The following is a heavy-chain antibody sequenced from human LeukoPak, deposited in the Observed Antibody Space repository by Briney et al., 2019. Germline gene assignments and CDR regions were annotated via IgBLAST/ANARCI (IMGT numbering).Heavy chain of an antibody. J-gene: IGHJ3*02. CDR3: ATAANTYNWNYGRAFDI. Sequence: ASVKVSCKVSGYTLTELSMHWVRQAPGKGLEWTGAFHPEDGETIYAQKFQGRVTMTEDTSTDTAYMELSSLRSEDTAVYYCATAANTYNWNYGRAFDIWGQGTMVTVSS. CDR2: FHPEDGET. D-gene: IGHD1-7*01. V-gene: IGHV1-24*01. CDR1: GYTLTELS.